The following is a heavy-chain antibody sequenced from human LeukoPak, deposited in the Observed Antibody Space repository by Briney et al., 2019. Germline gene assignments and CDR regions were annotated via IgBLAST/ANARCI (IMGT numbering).Heavy chain of an antibody. CDR1: GYTFTSYG. Sequence: ASVKVSCKASGYTFTSYGISWVRQAPGQGLEWMGWISAYNGNTNYAQKLQGRVTMTTDTSTSTAYMELRSLRSDDTAVYYCARDTWGSPTPHLEWLADYYYYYYYMDVWGKGTTVTVSS. V-gene: IGHV1-18*01. CDR2: ISAYNGNT. CDR3: ARDTWGSPTPHLEWLADYYYYYYYMDV. D-gene: IGHD3-3*01. J-gene: IGHJ6*03.